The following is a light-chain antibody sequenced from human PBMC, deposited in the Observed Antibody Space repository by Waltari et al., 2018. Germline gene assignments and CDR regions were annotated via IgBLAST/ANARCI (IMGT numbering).Light chain of an antibody. V-gene: IGKV3-20*01. CDR3: QQYGTSSS. CDR1: QSVGSNY. Sequence: EIVLTQSPGTLSLSPGERATLSCRASQSVGSNYLVWYQQKPGQAPRLLIYGASSRATGIPDRFTGSGSGTDFTLTISRLEPEDFAVYYCQQYGTSSSFGQGTRLEI. CDR2: GAS. J-gene: IGKJ5*01.